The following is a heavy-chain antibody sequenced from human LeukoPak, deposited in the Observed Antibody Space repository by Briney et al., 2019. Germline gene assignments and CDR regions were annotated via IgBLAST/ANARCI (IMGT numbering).Heavy chain of an antibody. CDR3: ARTYFYDSSGYYFDY. Sequence: PSETLSLTCTVSGGFISSNYWSWIRQSPGKGLEWIRYIYSSGSSNYNPSLKSRVTILVDTSKNQFSLKLSSVTAADTAVYYCARTYFYDSSGYYFDYWGQGTLVTVSS. D-gene: IGHD3-22*01. V-gene: IGHV4-59*01. CDR2: IYSSGSS. CDR1: GGFISSNY. J-gene: IGHJ4*02.